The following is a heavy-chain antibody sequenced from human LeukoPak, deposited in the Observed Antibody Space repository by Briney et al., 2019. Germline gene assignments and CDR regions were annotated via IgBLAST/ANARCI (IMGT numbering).Heavy chain of an antibody. CDR1: GYTFTDYH. J-gene: IGHJ5*02. V-gene: IGHV1-2*02. D-gene: IGHD3-10*01. CDR2: IHPNNGGT. CDR3: ARFGSVPADP. Sequence: GASVKVSCKASGYTFTDYHLHWIRQAPGQGLEWMGWIHPNNGGTNYAQRFQGRVTMTRDTSVGIAYMELISLKSDDTAVYYCARFGSVPADPWGQGTLATVSS.